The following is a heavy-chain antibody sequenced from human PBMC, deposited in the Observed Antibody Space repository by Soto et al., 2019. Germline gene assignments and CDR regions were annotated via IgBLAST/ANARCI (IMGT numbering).Heavy chain of an antibody. V-gene: IGHV3-30*18. J-gene: IGHJ4*02. Sequence: GGSLRLSCAASGFTFSSYGMHWVRQAPGKGLEWVAVISYDGSNKYYADSVKGRFTISRDNSKNTLYLQMNSLRAEDTAVYYCAKDEEYSYYSDWGQGTLVTVSS. D-gene: IGHD5-18*01. CDR2: ISYDGSNK. CDR3: AKDEEYSYYSD. CDR1: GFTFSSYG.